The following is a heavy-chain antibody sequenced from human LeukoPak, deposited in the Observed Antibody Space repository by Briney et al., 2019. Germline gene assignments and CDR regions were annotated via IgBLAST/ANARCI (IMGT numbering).Heavy chain of an antibody. D-gene: IGHD3-22*01. CDR3: AIFVGYYYDSNDAFDI. Sequence: ASVKVSCKASGYTFTSYYMHWVRQAPGQGLEWMGIINPSGGSTSYAQKFQGRVTMTRDTSTSTVYMELSSLRSEDTAVYYCAIFVGYYYDSNDAFDIWGQGTMVTVSS. CDR1: GYTFTSYY. CDR2: INPSGGST. V-gene: IGHV1-46*01. J-gene: IGHJ3*02.